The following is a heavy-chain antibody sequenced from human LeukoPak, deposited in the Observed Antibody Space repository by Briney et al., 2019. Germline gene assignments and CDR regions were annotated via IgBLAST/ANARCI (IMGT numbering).Heavy chain of an antibody. CDR3: GRDLGGRSGY. J-gene: IGHJ4*02. CDR2: ISYDGSNK. CDR1: GSTFSSYG. D-gene: IGHD1-26*01. V-gene: IGHV3-30*03. Sequence: PGGSLRLSCAASGSTFSSYGMHWVRQAPGKGLEWVAVISYDGSNKYYADSVKGRFTISRDNSKNTLYLQMNSLRAEDTAAYYCGRDLGGRSGYWGQGTLVTVSS.